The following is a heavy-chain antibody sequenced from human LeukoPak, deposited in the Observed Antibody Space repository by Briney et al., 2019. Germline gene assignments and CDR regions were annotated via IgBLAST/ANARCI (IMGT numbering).Heavy chain of an antibody. V-gene: IGHV3-30-3*01. J-gene: IGHJ4*02. CDR1: GFTFSSYA. CDR2: ISYDGSNK. Sequence: GGSLRLSCAASGFTFSSYAMHWVRQAPGKGLEWVAVISYDGSNKYYADSVKGRFTISRDNSKNTLYLQMNSLRAEDTAVYYCARTQYSSSWKGLCQYWGQGTLVTVSS. CDR3: ARTQYSSSWKGLCQY. D-gene: IGHD6-13*01.